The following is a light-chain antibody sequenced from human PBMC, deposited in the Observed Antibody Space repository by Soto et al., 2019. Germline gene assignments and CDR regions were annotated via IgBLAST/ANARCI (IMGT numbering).Light chain of an antibody. CDR3: HQRSNWPPV. J-gene: IGKJ1*01. Sequence: EIVLTQSPATLSLSPGERATLSCRASQSVSSYLAWYQQKPGQAPRLLIYDASNRATGIPARFSGSGSGTDFTLTISSLEPEEVAVYYCHQRSNWPPVFGQGTKGEIK. V-gene: IGKV3-11*01. CDR1: QSVSSY. CDR2: DAS.